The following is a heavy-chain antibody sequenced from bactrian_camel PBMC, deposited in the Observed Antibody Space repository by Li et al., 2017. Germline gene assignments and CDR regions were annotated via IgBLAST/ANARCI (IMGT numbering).Heavy chain of an antibody. Sequence: HVQLVESGGGSVQAGGSLRLACAASGDTYSSRCMGWFRQAPGDEREEEREGVATIDRDGSTTYADSVKGRFTASRAYTPNTLYLQMNSLKPEDTGMYYCATSLYANARDKVWGQGTQVTVS. D-gene: IGHD1*01. CDR2: IDRDGST. CDR1: GDTYSSRC. J-gene: IGHJ4*01. CDR3: ATSLYANARDKV. V-gene: IGHV3S53*01.